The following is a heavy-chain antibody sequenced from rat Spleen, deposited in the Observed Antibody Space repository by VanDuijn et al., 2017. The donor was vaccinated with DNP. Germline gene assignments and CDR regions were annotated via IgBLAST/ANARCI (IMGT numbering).Heavy chain of an antibody. CDR2: ILYDGSRT. Sequence: EVQLVESGGGLVQPGRSLKLSCAASGFTFSDYNMAWVRRAPKKGLEWVATILYDGSRTYYRDSVKGRFTISRDNAKSTLYLQMDSLRSEDTATYYCATQGPFAYWGQGTLVTVSS. V-gene: IGHV5S10*01. CDR1: GFTFSDYN. CDR3: ATQGPFAY. J-gene: IGHJ3*01.